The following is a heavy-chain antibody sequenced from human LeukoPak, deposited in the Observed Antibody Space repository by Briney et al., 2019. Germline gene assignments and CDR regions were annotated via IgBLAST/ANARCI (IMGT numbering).Heavy chain of an antibody. J-gene: IGHJ4*02. Sequence: PGGSLRLSCVASGFTFSSNYMTWVRQAPGKGLEWVSVIYTGGTPYYADSVKGRFTISRDISKNTVYLQMNSLRVEDTAIYYCAKWPEGAMDYFDYWGQGTLVTVSS. CDR1: GFTFSSNY. V-gene: IGHV3-53*01. CDR3: AKWPEGAMDYFDY. CDR2: IYTGGTP. D-gene: IGHD2-8*01.